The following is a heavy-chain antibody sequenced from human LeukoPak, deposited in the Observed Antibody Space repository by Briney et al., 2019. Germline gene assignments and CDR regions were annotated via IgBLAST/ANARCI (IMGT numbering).Heavy chain of an antibody. D-gene: IGHD3-22*01. CDR2: ISAYNDNP. CDR1: GYTFTSYG. Sequence: ASVKVSCKASGYTFTSYGISWVRQAPGQGREWMGWISAYNDNPNYAQKLQGRVTMTTDTSTSTAYMELRSLRSDDTAVYYCARAFRGYYYDSSGYSRAYYFDYWGQGTLVTVSS. V-gene: IGHV1-18*01. CDR3: ARAFRGYYYDSSGYSRAYYFDY. J-gene: IGHJ4*02.